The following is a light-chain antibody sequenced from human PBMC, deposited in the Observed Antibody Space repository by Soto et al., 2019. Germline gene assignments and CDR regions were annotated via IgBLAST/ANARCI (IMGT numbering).Light chain of an antibody. CDR2: TDY. CDR1: SSNIGTYT. V-gene: IGLV1-44*01. J-gene: IGLJ3*02. Sequence: QSALTQPPSASGTPGQRVTISCSGTSSNIGTYTVNWYQQLPGTAPKLLMYTDYQRPSGVPDRFSGSKSGTSASLAINGLHSEDEADYYCASWDDNLNGGVFGGGTQLTVL. CDR3: ASWDDNLNGGV.